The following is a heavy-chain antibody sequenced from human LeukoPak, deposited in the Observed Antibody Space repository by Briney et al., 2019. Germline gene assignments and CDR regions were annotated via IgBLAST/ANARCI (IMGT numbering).Heavy chain of an antibody. D-gene: IGHD4-23*01. Sequence: PPETLSLTCTVSGGSISSYYWSWIRQPPGKGLEWIGYIYYSGSTNYNPSLKSRVTISVDTSKNQFSLKLSSVTAADTAVYYCARSDYGGYFDYWGQGTLVTVSS. CDR1: GGSISSYY. J-gene: IGHJ4*02. V-gene: IGHV4-59*08. CDR3: ARSDYGGYFDY. CDR2: IYYSGST.